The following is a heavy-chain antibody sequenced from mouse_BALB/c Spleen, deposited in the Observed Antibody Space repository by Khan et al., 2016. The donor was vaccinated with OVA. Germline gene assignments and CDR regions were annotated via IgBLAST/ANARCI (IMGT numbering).Heavy chain of an antibody. Sequence: QIQLVQSGPEVKKPGETVKISCKASGLTFTKFGMNWVKQAPGKGLKWMGWINTYTGEPTYADDFNGRFAFSLETSASTAYLQINNLKNEDTATYFCARPPYFAYVLDNWGQGTSVTVSS. D-gene: IGHD2-10*01. J-gene: IGHJ4*01. CDR2: INTYTGEP. CDR3: ARPPYFAYVLDN. V-gene: IGHV9-3-1*01. CDR1: GLTFTKFG.